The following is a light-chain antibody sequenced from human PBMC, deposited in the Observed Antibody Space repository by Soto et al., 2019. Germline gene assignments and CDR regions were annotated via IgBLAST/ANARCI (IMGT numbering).Light chain of an antibody. CDR1: QSISSY. CDR3: KQIYCTPST. Sequence: DIQMTQSPSSLSASVGDRVTITCRASQSISSYLNWYQQKPGKAPKLLLYAASSLQSGVPSRFSGSGSGTDFTLTISLLQTEYVATYYFKQIYCTPSTFGQGTKVQLK. J-gene: IGKJ1*01. V-gene: IGKV1-39*01. CDR2: AAS.